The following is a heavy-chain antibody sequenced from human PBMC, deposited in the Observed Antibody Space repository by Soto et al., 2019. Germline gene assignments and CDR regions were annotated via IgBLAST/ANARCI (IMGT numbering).Heavy chain of an antibody. CDR1: GFTFSSYW. J-gene: IGHJ4*02. V-gene: IGHV3-7*01. CDR3: ARVGGTTADDFDY. D-gene: IGHD1-7*01. CDR2: IKQDGSEK. Sequence: GGSLRLSCAASGFTFSSYWMSWVRQAPGKGLEWVANIKQDGSEKYYVDSVKGRFTISRDNAKNSLYLQMNSLRAEDTAVYYCARVGGTTADDFDYWGQGTLVTVSS.